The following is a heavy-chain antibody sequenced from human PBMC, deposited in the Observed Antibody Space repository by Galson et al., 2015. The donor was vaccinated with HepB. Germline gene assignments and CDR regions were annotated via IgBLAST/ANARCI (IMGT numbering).Heavy chain of an antibody. CDR3: AKVFPEKTDGWYRQALYYFDS. CDR2: ITPSGDNT. V-gene: IGHV3-23*01. Sequence: SLRLSCAASGFTFSYYAMAWVRQAPGKGLEWISAITPSGDNTYSADSMKGRFFISRDNSQNTLFLQMNSLRADDTAIYFCAKVFPEKTDGWYRQALYYFDSWGQGNRVTVAS. CDR1: GFTFSYYA. D-gene: IGHD6-19*01. J-gene: IGHJ4*02.